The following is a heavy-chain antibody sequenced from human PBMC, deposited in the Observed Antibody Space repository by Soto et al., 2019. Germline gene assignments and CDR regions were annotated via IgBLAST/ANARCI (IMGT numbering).Heavy chain of an antibody. CDR2: IYFSGVS. CDR1: GASITDSY. Sequence: QMQMQESGPRLVKPSETLSLTCTVSGASITDSYWSWIRQPPEKGLEWIGYIYFSGVSTYKPSLKSRATMSRDTSKNAFSLKLTSVTAADTAIYYCARGDSDLAVSEAAYCGQGTLVTVSS. J-gene: IGHJ1*01. V-gene: IGHV4-59*01. D-gene: IGHD2-15*01. CDR3: ARGDSDLAVSEAAY.